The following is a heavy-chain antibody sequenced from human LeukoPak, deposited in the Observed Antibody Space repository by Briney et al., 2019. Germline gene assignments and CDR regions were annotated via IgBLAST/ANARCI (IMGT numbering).Heavy chain of an antibody. CDR2: IWYDGSNK. V-gene: IGHV3-33*01. J-gene: IGHJ4*02. CDR3: ARGGLAVAGLDY. D-gene: IGHD6-19*01. CDR1: GFTFSSYG. Sequence: GGSLRLSCAASGFTFSSYGMHWVCQAPGKGLEWVAVIWYDGSNKYYADSVKGRFTISRDNAKNTLYLQMNSLRAEDTAVYYCARGGLAVAGLDYWGQGTLVTVSS.